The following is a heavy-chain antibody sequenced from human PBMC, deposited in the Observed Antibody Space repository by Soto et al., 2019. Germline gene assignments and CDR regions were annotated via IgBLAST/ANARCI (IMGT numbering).Heavy chain of an antibody. V-gene: IGHV2-5*02. Sequence: QITLKESGPTLVKPTRTLTLTCTFSGFSLSTSGVGVGWIGQPPGKALEWLAVIFWDDDKRYCPSLKDRLTITKDTSKNQVDLTMTNMDPADTATYYYAHRRYCSGGSCYDYWGQGTLVTVSS. CDR2: IFWDDDK. CDR1: GFSLSTSGVG. J-gene: IGHJ4*02. D-gene: IGHD2-15*01. CDR3: AHRRYCSGGSCYDY.